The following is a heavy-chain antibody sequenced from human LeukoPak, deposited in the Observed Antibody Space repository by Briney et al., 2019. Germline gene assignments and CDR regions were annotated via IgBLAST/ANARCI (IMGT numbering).Heavy chain of an antibody. Sequence: GGSLRLSCAASGFTFSSYSMNWVRQAPGKGLEWVSYISSSSSTIYYADSVKGRFTISRDKAKNSLYLQMNSLRAEDTAVYYCAREYCSSTSCLYDYWGQGTLVTDSS. V-gene: IGHV3-48*01. CDR1: GFTFSSYS. CDR3: AREYCSSTSCLYDY. CDR2: ISSSSSTI. D-gene: IGHD2-2*01. J-gene: IGHJ4*02.